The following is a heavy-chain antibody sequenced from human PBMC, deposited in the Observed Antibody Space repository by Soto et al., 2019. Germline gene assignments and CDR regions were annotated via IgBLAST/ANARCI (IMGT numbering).Heavy chain of an antibody. CDR3: ARPFTSYDYIWRSSSLGAFDI. J-gene: IGHJ3*02. D-gene: IGHD3-16*01. CDR2: IYYSGST. Sequence: QLQLQESGPGLVKPSETLSLTCTVSGGSISSSSYYWGWIRQPPGKGLEWIGSIYYSGSTYYNPSLKSRVTISVDTSKNQFSLKLSSVTAADTAVYYCARPFTSYDYIWRSSSLGAFDIWGQGTMVTVSS. V-gene: IGHV4-39*01. CDR1: GGSISSSSYY.